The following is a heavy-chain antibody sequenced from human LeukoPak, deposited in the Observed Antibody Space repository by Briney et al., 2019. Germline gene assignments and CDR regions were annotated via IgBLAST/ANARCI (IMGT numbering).Heavy chain of an antibody. J-gene: IGHJ4*02. V-gene: IGHV3-9*01. D-gene: IGHD6-13*01. Sequence: PGGSLRLSCAASGFSFDDYAMHWVRQAPGKGPEWVSGISWNSGSIGYADSVKGRFTISRDNAKNSLYLQMNSLRAEDTALYYCARRIAVAGGGSHYFDYWGQGTLVTVSS. CDR1: GFSFDDYA. CDR2: ISWNSGSI. CDR3: ARRIAVAGGGSHYFDY.